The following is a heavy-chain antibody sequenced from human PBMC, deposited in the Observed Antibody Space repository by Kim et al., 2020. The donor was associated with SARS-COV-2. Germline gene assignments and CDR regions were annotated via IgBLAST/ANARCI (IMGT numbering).Heavy chain of an antibody. Sequence: GGSLRLSCAASGFTFSSYCMHWVRQAPGKGLGWVSRISDGGSRTIYADSVKGRFTVSRDISKNMLYLEMTSLRAEDTALYYCVKRGYSSTSSFDYWGQGTLVTVSS. V-gene: IGHV3-74*01. CDR2: ISDGGSRT. D-gene: IGHD6-13*01. CDR1: GFTFSSYC. CDR3: VKRGYSSTSSFDY. J-gene: IGHJ4*02.